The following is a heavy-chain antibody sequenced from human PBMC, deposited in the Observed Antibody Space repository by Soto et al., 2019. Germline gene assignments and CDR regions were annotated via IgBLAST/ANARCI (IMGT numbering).Heavy chain of an antibody. J-gene: IGHJ4*02. V-gene: IGHV4-30-2*01. D-gene: IGHD3-10*01. CDR1: GGSISSDGYS. CDR3: ARAIGWFGELLGGYYFDY. CDR2: IYHSGST. Sequence: QLQLQESGSGLEKPSQTLSLTCAVSGGSISSDGYSWSWIRQPPGKGLEWIGYIYHSGSTYYNPSLKSRVTISVDRSKNQFSLKLSSVTAADTAVYYCARAIGWFGELLGGYYFDYWGQGTLVTVSS.